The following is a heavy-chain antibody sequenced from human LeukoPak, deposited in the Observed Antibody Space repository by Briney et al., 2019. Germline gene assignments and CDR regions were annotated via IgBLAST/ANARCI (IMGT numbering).Heavy chain of an antibody. J-gene: IGHJ4*02. V-gene: IGHV3-48*03. Sequence: PGGSLRLSCAPSGFTFSSYEMNWVRQAPGKGLEWVSYISSSGSTIYYADSVKGRFTISRDNAKNSLYLQMNSLRAEDTAVYYCASHPRSYYYDSSGNYWGQGTLVTVSS. CDR1: GFTFSSYE. CDR3: ASHPRSYYYDSSGNY. CDR2: ISSSGSTI. D-gene: IGHD3-22*01.